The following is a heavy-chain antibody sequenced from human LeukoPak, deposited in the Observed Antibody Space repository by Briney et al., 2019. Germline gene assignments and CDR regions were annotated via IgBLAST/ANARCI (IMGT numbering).Heavy chain of an antibody. D-gene: IGHD5-24*01. CDR2: IYYSEST. CDR1: GGSISSYY. V-gene: IGHV4-59*01. Sequence: SETLSLTCTVSGGSISSYYWSWIRQPPGKGLEWIGYIYYSESTNYNPSLKSRVTISVDTSKNQFSLKLSSVTAADTAVYYCAREPRDGYNLFDYWGQGTLVTVPS. CDR3: AREPRDGYNLFDY. J-gene: IGHJ4*02.